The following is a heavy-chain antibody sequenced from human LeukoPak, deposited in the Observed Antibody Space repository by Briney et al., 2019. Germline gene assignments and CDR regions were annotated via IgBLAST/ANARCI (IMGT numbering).Heavy chain of an antibody. CDR3: AKDQAVTIFGVAGY. D-gene: IGHD3-3*01. CDR1: GFTFSSYS. Sequence: GGSLRLSCAASGFTFSSYSMNWVRQAPGKGLEWVSYISSSSSTIYYADSVKGRFTISRDNAKNSLYLQMNSLRDEDTAVYYCAKDQAVTIFGVAGYWGQGTLVTVSS. V-gene: IGHV3-48*02. J-gene: IGHJ4*02. CDR2: ISSSSSTI.